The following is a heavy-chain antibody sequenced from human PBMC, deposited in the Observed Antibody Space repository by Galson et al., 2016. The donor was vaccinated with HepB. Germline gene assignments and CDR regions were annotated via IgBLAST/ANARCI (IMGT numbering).Heavy chain of an antibody. Sequence: SLRLSCAASGFAFDDYAMHWVRQAPGKGLEWVSGISWNSGNIGYVDSVKGRFTISRDNAKKSLFLQMNCLRPEDTALYQCAKPLTLLRGVLASWGQGTLVTVSS. D-gene: IGHD3-10*01. CDR2: ISWNSGNI. V-gene: IGHV3-9*01. J-gene: IGHJ5*02. CDR1: GFAFDDYA. CDR3: AKPLTLLRGVLAS.